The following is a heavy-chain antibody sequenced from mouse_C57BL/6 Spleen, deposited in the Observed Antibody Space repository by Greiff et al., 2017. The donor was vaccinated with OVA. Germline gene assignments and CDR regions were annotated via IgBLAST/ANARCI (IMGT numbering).Heavy chain of an antibody. V-gene: IGHV1-61*01. CDR1: GYTFTSYW. CDR2: IYPSDSET. Sequence: VQLQQPGAELVRPGSSVKLSCKASGYTFTSYWMDWVKQRPGQGLEWIGNIYPSDSETHYNQKFKDKATLTVDKSSSTAYMQLSSLTSEDSAVYYCARSPITTEWYFDVWGTGTTVTVSS. J-gene: IGHJ1*03. CDR3: ARSPITTEWYFDV. D-gene: IGHD1-2*01.